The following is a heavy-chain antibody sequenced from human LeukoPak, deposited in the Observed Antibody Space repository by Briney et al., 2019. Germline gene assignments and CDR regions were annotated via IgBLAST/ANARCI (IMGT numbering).Heavy chain of an antibody. CDR3: ARHRATVTKTLDY. D-gene: IGHD4-17*01. CDR2: IYYGGST. J-gene: IGHJ4*02. V-gene: IGHV4-59*08. Sequence: SETLSLTCTVSGGSISSYYWSWIRQPPGKGPEWIGYIYYGGSTNYNPSLKSRVTISVDTSKNQFSLKLSPVTAADTAVYYCARHRATVTKTLDYWGQGTLVTV. CDR1: GGSISSYY.